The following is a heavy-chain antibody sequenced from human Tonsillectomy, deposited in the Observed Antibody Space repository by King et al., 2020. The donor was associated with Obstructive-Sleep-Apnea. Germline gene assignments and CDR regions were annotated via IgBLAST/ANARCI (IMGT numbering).Heavy chain of an antibody. D-gene: IGHD7-27*01. CDR2: IYYSGST. J-gene: IGHJ3*02. Sequence: QLQESGPGLVKPSETLSLTCTVSGGSISSYYWSWIRQPPGKGLEWIGYIYYSGSTNYNPSLKSRVTISVDTSKNQFSLKLSSVTAADTAVYYCARAPNWANAFDIWGHGTMVTVSS. CDR1: GGSISSYY. CDR3: ARAPNWANAFDI. V-gene: IGHV4-59*01.